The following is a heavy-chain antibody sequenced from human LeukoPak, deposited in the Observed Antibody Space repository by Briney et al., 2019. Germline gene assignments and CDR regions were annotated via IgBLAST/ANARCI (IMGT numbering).Heavy chain of an antibody. V-gene: IGHV4-61*02. CDR3: ARYRWGYSLKENYYYYYGMDV. CDR1: GGSISSGSYY. Sequence: SETLSRTCTVSGGSISSGSYYWSWIRQPAGKGLEWIGRIYTSGSTNYNPSLKSRVTISVDTSKNQFSLKLSSVTAADAAVYYCARYRWGYSLKENYYYYYGMDVWGQGTTVTVSS. J-gene: IGHJ6*02. D-gene: IGHD5-18*01. CDR2: IYTSGST.